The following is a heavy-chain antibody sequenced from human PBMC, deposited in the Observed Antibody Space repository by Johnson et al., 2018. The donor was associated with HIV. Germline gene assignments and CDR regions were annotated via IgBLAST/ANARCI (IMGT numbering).Heavy chain of an antibody. Sequence: VQLVESGGGLVKPGVSLRLSCAASGFTFNNAWMNWVRQTPGKGLEWVGRIKSTTDGGTTDYAAPVKGRFTISRDDSRNTLYLQMNSLRAEDTAVYYCASIDAFDIWGQGTMVTVSS. CDR1: GFTFNNAW. CDR3: ASIDAFDI. CDR2: IKSTTDGGTT. J-gene: IGHJ3*02. D-gene: IGHD6-6*01. V-gene: IGHV3-15*07.